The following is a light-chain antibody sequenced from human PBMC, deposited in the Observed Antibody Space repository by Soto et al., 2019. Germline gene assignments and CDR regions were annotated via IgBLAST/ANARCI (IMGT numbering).Light chain of an antibody. V-gene: IGKV1-5*01. CDR2: DAS. CDR1: QSISSW. Sequence: IQMTQSAATLSASVGDRVTITCRASQSISSWLAWYQQKPGKAPKLLIYDASSLESGVPSRFSGSGSGTEFTLTISSLQPDDFATYYCQQYNSYPLTFGGRTKVDIK. J-gene: IGKJ4*01. CDR3: QQYNSYPLT.